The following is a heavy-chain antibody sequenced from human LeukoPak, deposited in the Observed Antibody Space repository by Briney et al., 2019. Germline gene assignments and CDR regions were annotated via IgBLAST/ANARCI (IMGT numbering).Heavy chain of an antibody. CDR3: AKGMGLLWFGEFVDY. Sequence: GGSLRLSCAASGFTFSSYAMHWVRQAPGKGLEWVAVISYDGSNKYYADSVKGRFTISRDNAKKSLYLQMNSLGAEDTAVYYCAKGMGLLWFGEFVDYWGQGTLVTVSS. CDR2: ISYDGSNK. CDR1: GFTFSSYA. D-gene: IGHD3-10*01. J-gene: IGHJ4*02. V-gene: IGHV3-30-3*01.